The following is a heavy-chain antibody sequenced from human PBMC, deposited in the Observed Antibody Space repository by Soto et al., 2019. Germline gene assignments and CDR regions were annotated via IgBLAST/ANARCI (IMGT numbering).Heavy chain of an antibody. Sequence: GGSLRLSCAASGFTFSSYGMHWVRQAPGKGLEWVAVIWYDGSNKYYADSVKGRFTISRDNSKNTLYLQMNSLRAEDTAVYYCAREGYSYGRPTRFDYWGQGTLVTVSS. D-gene: IGHD5-18*01. CDR1: GFTFSSYG. CDR3: AREGYSYGRPTRFDY. J-gene: IGHJ4*02. CDR2: IWYDGSNK. V-gene: IGHV3-33*01.